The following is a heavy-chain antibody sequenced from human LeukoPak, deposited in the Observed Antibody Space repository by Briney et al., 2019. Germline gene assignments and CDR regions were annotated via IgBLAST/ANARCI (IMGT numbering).Heavy chain of an antibody. V-gene: IGHV4-59*11. CDR2: IYSSGRT. CDR1: GDSISSHY. D-gene: IGHD4-17*01. CDR3: AHSVRDYGDYPNYYGMDV. J-gene: IGHJ6*02. Sequence: SETLSLTSTISGDSISSHYWSWNRHPPRKGLEWNGSIYSSGRTKANHSLKSRVTISVDTSKSQFSLKLSSVTAADTAVYYCAHSVRDYGDYPNYYGMDVWGQGTTVTVSS.